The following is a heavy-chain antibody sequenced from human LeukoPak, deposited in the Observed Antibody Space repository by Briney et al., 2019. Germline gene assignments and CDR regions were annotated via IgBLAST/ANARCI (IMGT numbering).Heavy chain of an antibody. CDR3: ARILGSGWTGGAFDI. V-gene: IGHV4-28*01. J-gene: IGHJ3*02. CDR2: IYYSGST. Sequence: SDTLPLTCAVSGYSISSSNWWGWIRQSPGKGLEWIGYIYYSGSTYYNPSLKSRVTMSVDTSKNQFSLKLNSVTAVDTAVYYCARILGSGWTGGAFDIWGQGTMVIVPS. D-gene: IGHD6-19*01. CDR1: GYSISSSNW.